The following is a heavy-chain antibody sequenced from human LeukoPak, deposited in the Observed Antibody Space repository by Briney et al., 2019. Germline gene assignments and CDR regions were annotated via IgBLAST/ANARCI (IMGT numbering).Heavy chain of an antibody. V-gene: IGHV3-23*01. CDR3: AKAPYKAGYFMLYYYYYMDV. D-gene: IGHD3-9*01. CDR1: GFTFSSYG. CDR2: ISGSGGST. Sequence: QAGGSLRLSCAASGFTFSSYGMSWVRQALGKGLEWVSAISGSGGSTYYADSVKGRFTISRDNSKNTQYLQMNSLRAEDTAVYYCAKAPYKAGYFMLYYYYYMDVWGKGTTVTISS. J-gene: IGHJ6*03.